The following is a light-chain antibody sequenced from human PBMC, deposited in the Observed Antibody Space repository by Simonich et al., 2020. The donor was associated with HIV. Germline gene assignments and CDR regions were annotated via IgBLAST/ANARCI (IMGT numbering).Light chain of an antibody. Sequence: DIVMTQSPLSLPVTPGEPASISCRSSQSLLHSNGYNYLDWYRQKPGQSPQLLIYLGSNRASGVPDRFSGSGSGTDFTLKISRVEAEDVGVYYCMQALQTPFTFGPGTKVEIK. CDR1: QSLLHSNGYNY. CDR3: MQALQTPFT. CDR2: LGS. V-gene: IGKV2-28*01. J-gene: IGKJ3*01.